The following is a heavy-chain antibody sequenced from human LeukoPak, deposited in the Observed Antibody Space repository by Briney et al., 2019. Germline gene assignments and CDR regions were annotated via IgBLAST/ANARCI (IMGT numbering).Heavy chain of an antibody. CDR1: GGSISSGGYS. CDR2: IYHSGST. J-gene: IGHJ3*02. V-gene: IGHV4-30-2*01. D-gene: IGHD3-10*01. Sequence: PSQTLSLTCAVSGGSISSGGYSWSWIRQPPGKGLEWIGYIYHSGSTYYNPSLKSRVTISVDRSKSQFSLKLSSVTAADTAVYYCARDGAPGAFDIWGQGTMVTVSS. CDR3: ARDGAPGAFDI.